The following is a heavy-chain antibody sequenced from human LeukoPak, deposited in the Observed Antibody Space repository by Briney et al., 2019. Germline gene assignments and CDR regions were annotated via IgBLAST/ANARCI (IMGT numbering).Heavy chain of an antibody. J-gene: IGHJ4*02. CDR3: ARGRNYDSSGYNEDY. CDR2: INHSGST. CDR1: GGSFSGYY. Sequence: SETLSLTCAVYGGSFSGYYCSWIRQPPGKGLEWIGEINHSGSTNYNPSLKSRVTISVDTSKNQFSLKLSSVTAADTAVYYCARGRNYDSSGYNEDYWGQGTLVTVSS. D-gene: IGHD3-22*01. V-gene: IGHV4-34*01.